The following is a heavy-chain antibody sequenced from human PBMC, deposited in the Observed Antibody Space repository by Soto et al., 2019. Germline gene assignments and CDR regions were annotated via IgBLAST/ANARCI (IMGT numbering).Heavy chain of an antibody. CDR2: VVPMFGIP. Sequence: QVQLVQSGAEVKKPGSSVKVSCKSSGDTFISYAISWVRQAPGQGLEWMGGVVPMFGIPNYAQKFQGRVTIIADESTSTAXLELXXXXXXXXXXXXXXXXXXXXXXXXXSQXFYGMDVWGQGTTVTVSS. V-gene: IGHV1-69*12. J-gene: IGHJ6*02. CDR1: GDTFISYA. CDR3: XXXXXXXXXXXXSQXFYGMDV.